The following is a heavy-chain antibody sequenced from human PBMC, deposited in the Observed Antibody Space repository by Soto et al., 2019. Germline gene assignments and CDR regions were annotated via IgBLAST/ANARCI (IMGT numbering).Heavy chain of an antibody. CDR1: GYTFTSYD. CDR3: ARGIKYGAYSRWFDP. CDR2: MNPNSGNT. D-gene: IGHD4-17*01. V-gene: IGHV1-8*01. J-gene: IGHJ5*02. Sequence: QVQLVQCGAEVKKPGASVKVSCKASGYTFTSYDINWVRQATGQGLEYLGWMNPNSGNTAYVQKFQGRVTMTWDTSITTAYMELSSLRSEDTAVYFCARGIKYGAYSRWFDPWCQGTLVTVSS.